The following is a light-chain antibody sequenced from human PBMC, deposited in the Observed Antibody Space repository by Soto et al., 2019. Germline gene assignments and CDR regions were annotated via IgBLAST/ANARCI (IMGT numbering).Light chain of an antibody. CDR1: HSDFGGYNY. V-gene: IGLV2-8*01. CDR3: SSYAGSNNVV. Sequence: QSALTQPPSASGSPGQSVTISCTGAHSDFGGYNYVSWYQQRPGKAPKLMIFEVNKRPSGVPDRFSGSKFGNTASLTVSGLQAEDEADYYCSSYAGSNNVVFGGGTKLTVL. J-gene: IGLJ2*01. CDR2: EVN.